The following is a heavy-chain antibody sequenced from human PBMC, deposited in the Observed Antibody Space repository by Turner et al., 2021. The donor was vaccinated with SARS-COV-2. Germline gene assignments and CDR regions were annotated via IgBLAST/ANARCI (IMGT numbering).Heavy chain of an antibody. CDR3: ARVGGAFDI. CDR1: GYTLTELS. Sequence: QVQLLPSGAEVKKPGASVKVSCKVSGYTLTELSMHWVRQAPGKGLEWMGIINPSGDSTSYAQKYQGSVTMTRDTSTSTVYMELSSLRSEDTAVYYCARVGGAFDIWGQGTMVTVSS. J-gene: IGHJ3*02. V-gene: IGHV1-46*01. CDR2: INPSGDST.